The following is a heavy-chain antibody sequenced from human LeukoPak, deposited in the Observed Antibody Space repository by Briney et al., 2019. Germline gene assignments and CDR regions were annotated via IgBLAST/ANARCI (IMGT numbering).Heavy chain of an antibody. Sequence: ASVKVSCKASGYTFTGYYMHWVRQAPGQGLEWMGWINPNSGGTNYAQKFQGRVTMTRDTSISTAYMELSRLRSDDTAVYYCASAVRLGSSSPYYYYMDVWGKGTTVTVSS. D-gene: IGHD6-6*01. CDR3: ASAVRLGSSSPYYYYMDV. CDR2: INPNSGGT. CDR1: GYTFTGYY. V-gene: IGHV1-2*02. J-gene: IGHJ6*03.